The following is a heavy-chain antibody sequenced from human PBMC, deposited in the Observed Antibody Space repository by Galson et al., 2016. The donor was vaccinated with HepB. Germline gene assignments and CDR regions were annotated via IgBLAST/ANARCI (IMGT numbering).Heavy chain of an antibody. CDR2: ISPSGST. J-gene: IGHJ4*02. CDR1: GDSIGTTIYY. Sequence: TLSLTCTVSGDSIGTTIYYWSWLRQPAGKGLEWIGRISPSGSTDYNPPLKSRVTISLDTSKNQISLKLSSVTAADTAVYYCAGEFTYWGQGTLVTVSS. V-gene: IGHV4-61*02. CDR3: AGEFTY.